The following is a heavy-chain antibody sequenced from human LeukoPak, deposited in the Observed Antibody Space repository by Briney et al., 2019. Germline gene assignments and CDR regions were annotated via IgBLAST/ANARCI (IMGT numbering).Heavy chain of an antibody. CDR1: GFTFSTYA. CDR2: ISGSGDST. CDR3: AKDAGDYYGSVTHFDY. J-gene: IGHJ4*02. V-gene: IGHV3-23*01. D-gene: IGHD3-10*01. Sequence: QPGGSLRLSCAASGFTFSTYAMSWVRQAPGKGLEWVSGISGSGDSTYYADSVKGRFSISRDNSKNTLYLHMNSVRADDTAVYYCAKDAGDYYGSVTHFDYWGQGTLVIVSS.